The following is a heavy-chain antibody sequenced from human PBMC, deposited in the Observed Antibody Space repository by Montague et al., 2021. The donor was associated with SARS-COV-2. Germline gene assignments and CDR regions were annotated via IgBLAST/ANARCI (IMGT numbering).Heavy chain of an antibody. J-gene: IGHJ4*02. Sequence: PALVKPRQTLTLTCTFSGFSLSTSGMCVSWIRQPPGKALEWLARIDWDDDKYYSTSLKTRLTISKDTSKNQVVLTMTNMDPVDTATYYCARTYYGGRPFDYWGQGTLVTVSS. CDR1: GFSLSTSGMC. CDR2: IDWDDDK. D-gene: IGHD4-23*01. V-gene: IGHV2-70*11. CDR3: ARTYYGGRPFDY.